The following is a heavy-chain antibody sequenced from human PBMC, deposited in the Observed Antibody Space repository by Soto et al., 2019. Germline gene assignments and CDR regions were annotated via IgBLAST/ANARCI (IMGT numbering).Heavy chain of an antibody. CDR2: IDWDNDK. D-gene: IGHD6-13*01. CDR1: GFSLSTSGMR. CDR3: ARDVAAAGIDY. Sequence: GPTLVNPTQTLTRTCTFAGFSLSTSGMRVSCIRHPQGKALEWLARIDWDNDKFYSTSLKTRLTVSRDTSNNQVVLSMTNMDPVDTGTYYCARDVAAAGIDYWGQGTLVTVSS. J-gene: IGHJ4*02. V-gene: IGHV2-70*04.